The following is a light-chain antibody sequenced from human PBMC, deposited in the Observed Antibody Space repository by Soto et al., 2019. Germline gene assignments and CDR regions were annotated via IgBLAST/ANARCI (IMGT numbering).Light chain of an antibody. CDR2: GNN. CDR1: SFNIGAGYD. V-gene: IGLV1-40*01. Sequence: QSVLTQPPSVSGAPGQRVTISCTGSSFNIGAGYDVHWYQQLPGTAPKLLIYGNNNRPSGVPDRFSGSKSDTSASLAITGLQAEDEADYYCQSYDSSLSGSVFGGGTKVTVL. J-gene: IGLJ3*02. CDR3: QSYDSSLSGSV.